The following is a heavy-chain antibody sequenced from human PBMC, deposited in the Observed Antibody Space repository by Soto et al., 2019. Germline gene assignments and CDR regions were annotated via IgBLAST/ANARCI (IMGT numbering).Heavy chain of an antibody. D-gene: IGHD2-2*01. V-gene: IGHV1-69*01. CDR2: IIPIFGTA. CDR1: GGTFSSYA. CDR3: ARRAASKVPDAMWSDP. J-gene: IGHJ5*02. Sequence: QVQLVQSGAEVKKPGSSVKVSCKASGGTFSSYAISWVRQAPGQGLEWMGGIIPIFGTANYAQKFRGRVTITADESTSTAYRELSSLRSEDTAVQYGARRAASKVPDAMWSDPWGQGTLVTVSS.